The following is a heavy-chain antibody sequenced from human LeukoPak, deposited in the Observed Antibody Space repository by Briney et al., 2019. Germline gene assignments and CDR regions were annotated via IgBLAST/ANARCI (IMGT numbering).Heavy chain of an antibody. J-gene: IGHJ4*02. D-gene: IGHD2-15*01. CDR3: ASSGYCSGGSCRNLDY. CDR1: GVSISTYY. Sequence: RASETLSLTCTVSGVSISTYYWNWIQQPPGKGLEWIGQISYSGSTNYNPSLKSRVTISVDTSKNQFSLRLSSVTAADTAVYYCASSGYCSGGSCRNLDYWGQGTLVTVSS. V-gene: IGHV4-59*01. CDR2: ISYSGST.